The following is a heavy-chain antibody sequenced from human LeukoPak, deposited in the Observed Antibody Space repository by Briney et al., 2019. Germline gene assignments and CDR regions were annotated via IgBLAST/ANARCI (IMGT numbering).Heavy chain of an antibody. D-gene: IGHD3-22*01. J-gene: IGHJ4*02. V-gene: IGHV4-61*08. CDR1: GGSISSGGHY. CDR3: ARHSGGYYDSSGYYPLHY. Sequence: PSETLSLTCTVSGGSISSGGHYWSWLRQPPGKGLEWIGYIYYSGSTNYNPSLKSRVTISVDTSKNQFSLKLSSVTAADTAVYYCARHSGGYYDSSGYYPLHYWGQGTLVTVSS. CDR2: IYYSGST.